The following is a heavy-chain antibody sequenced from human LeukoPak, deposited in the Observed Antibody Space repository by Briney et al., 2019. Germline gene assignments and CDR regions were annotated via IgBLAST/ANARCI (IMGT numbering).Heavy chain of an antibody. Sequence: SETLSLTCAVYGGSVSGYYWSRIRQPPGKGLEWNGEINHSGSTNYNPSLKSRVTISVDTSKHQFSLKLSSVTAADTALYYCARARGDFWRGYYLPTHYAFDIWGQGTMVTVSS. CDR2: INHSGST. J-gene: IGHJ3*02. V-gene: IGHV4-34*01. CDR1: GGSVSGYY. D-gene: IGHD3-3*01. CDR3: ARARGDFWRGYYLPTHYAFDI.